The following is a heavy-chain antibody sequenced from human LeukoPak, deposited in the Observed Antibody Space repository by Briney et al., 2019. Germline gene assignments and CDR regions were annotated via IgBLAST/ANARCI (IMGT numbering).Heavy chain of an antibody. V-gene: IGHV3-48*03. CDR2: ISAIDSTT. D-gene: IGHD6-13*01. Sequence: GGSLRLSCAASGFTFSKYEMNWVRQAPGKGLEWVSYISAIDSTTYYADSVKGRFTISRDNAKNSLYLQMNSLRVEDTAVYHCARGLASSNWPHWFDPWGQGTLVSVSS. CDR1: GFTFSKYE. J-gene: IGHJ5*02. CDR3: ARGLASSNWPHWFDP.